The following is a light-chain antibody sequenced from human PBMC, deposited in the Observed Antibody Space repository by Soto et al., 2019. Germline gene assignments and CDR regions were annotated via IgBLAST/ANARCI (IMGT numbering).Light chain of an antibody. CDR1: QSVRSY. Sequence: EIVLTQSPATLSLSPGERATLSCRASQSVRSYLAWYQQKPGQAPRLLVYGASNRATGIPARFSGSGSGTDFILTISSLEPEDFAVYYCQQHSNWPLTFGGGTKVDIK. CDR3: QQHSNWPLT. CDR2: GAS. J-gene: IGKJ4*01. V-gene: IGKV3-11*01.